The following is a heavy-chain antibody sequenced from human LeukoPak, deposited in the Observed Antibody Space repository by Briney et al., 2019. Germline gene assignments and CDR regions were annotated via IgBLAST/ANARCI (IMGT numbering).Heavy chain of an antibody. J-gene: IGHJ4*02. Sequence: PGGSLRLSCAASGFTFSTSGMHWVRQAPGKGLEWVAFIRFDGSNKFYADSVKGRFSISRDNFKDTLYLQMNSLRAEDTAVYYCAKRTEQAGTAYYFDYWGQGTLVTVSS. CDR3: AKRTEQAGTAYYFDY. V-gene: IGHV3-30*02. CDR1: GFTFSTSG. CDR2: IRFDGSNK. D-gene: IGHD6-19*01.